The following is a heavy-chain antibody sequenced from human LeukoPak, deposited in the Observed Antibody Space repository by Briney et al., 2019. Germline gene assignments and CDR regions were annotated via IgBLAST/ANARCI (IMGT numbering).Heavy chain of an antibody. D-gene: IGHD5-12*01. CDR3: ARVRVDDFDYHHVDF. CDR1: GFNVSVSE. Sequence: PGGSLRLSCAVSGFNVSVSEMIWVRQSPAKGLEWVSTLDAAQNTFYADSVTGKFTISSDTSANIVYLHMNSLRADDMAVYFCARVRVDDFDYHHVDFWGKGTTVIISS. CDR2: LDAAQNT. J-gene: IGHJ6*04. V-gene: IGHV3-66*01.